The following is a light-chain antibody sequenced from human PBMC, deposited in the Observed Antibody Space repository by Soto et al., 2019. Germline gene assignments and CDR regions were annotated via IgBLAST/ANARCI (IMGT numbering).Light chain of an antibody. J-gene: IGKJ5*01. Sequence: DIQMTQSPSLLSASVGDRVTITCRASETISHFLNWYQQKPGKAPKLLIYDASSLQSGVPSRFSGSGSGADFTLTISSLQPEDFAIYYCQQLNSYPHTFGQGTRLEIK. V-gene: IGKV1-39*01. CDR3: QQLNSYPHT. CDR2: DAS. CDR1: ETISHF.